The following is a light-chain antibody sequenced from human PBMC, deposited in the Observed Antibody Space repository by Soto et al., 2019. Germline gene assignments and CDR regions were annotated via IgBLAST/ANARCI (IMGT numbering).Light chain of an antibody. Sequence: DIQMTQSPSSLSASVGDRFTMTCQASQDISNYLNWYQQKPGKAPKLLIYDASNLETGVPSRFSGSGSGTDFTFTISSLQPEDIATYYCQQYDNLWTFGQGTKV. CDR3: QQYDNLWT. CDR1: QDISNY. V-gene: IGKV1-33*01. CDR2: DAS. J-gene: IGKJ1*01.